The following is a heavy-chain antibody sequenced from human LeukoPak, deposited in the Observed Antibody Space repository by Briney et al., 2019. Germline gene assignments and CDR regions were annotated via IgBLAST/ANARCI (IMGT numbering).Heavy chain of an antibody. Sequence: SETLSLTCGASGGSVSSTNWWTWIRQPPGKGLEWIGEVHLDGRTNFNPSLESRLTMSVDLSENHVSLKLTSVTAADTAVYYCAREGGFYRPLDYSGQGTLVTVSS. CDR2: VHLDGRT. CDR1: GGSVSSTNW. CDR3: AREGGFYRPLDY. D-gene: IGHD6-25*01. V-gene: IGHV4-4*02. J-gene: IGHJ4*02.